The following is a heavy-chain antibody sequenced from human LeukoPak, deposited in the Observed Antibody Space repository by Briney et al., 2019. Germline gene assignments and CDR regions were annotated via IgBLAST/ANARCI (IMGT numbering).Heavy chain of an antibody. Sequence: PSETLSLTCTVSGGSISSYYWSWIRQPPGKGLEWIGYIYYGGGTNYNPSLKSRVAISVEPSKNQFPLKLSSVTAADTAVYYCARHTKSIAAAGTRGWFDPWGQGTLVTVSS. CDR3: ARHTKSIAAAGTRGWFDP. CDR1: GGSISSYY. J-gene: IGHJ5*02. V-gene: IGHV4-59*08. D-gene: IGHD6-13*01. CDR2: IYYGGGT.